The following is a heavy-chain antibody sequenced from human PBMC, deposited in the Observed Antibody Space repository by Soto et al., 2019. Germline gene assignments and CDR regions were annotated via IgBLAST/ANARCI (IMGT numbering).Heavy chain of an antibody. Sequence: QVQLQESGPGLVKPSGTLSLTCAVSGCSISSINWWSWVRQPPGKGLEWIGEIYHSGSTNYNPSLKSRVTIAVGKSKHQFSLKLSSVTAAATAVYYCARTDMSPSHSYGMDVWGQGTTVTVSS. CDR3: ARTDMSPSHSYGMDV. V-gene: IGHV4-4*02. CDR2: IYHSGST. J-gene: IGHJ6*02. CDR1: GCSISSINW.